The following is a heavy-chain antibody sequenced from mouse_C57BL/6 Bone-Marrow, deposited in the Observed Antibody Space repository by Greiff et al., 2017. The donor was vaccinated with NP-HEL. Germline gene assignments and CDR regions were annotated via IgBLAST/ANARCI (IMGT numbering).Heavy chain of an antibody. D-gene: IGHD4-1*02. V-gene: IGHV5-4*01. CDR2: ISDGGSYT. J-gene: IGHJ4*01. CDR1: GFTFSSYA. Sequence: EVQRVESGGGLVKPGGSLKLSCAASGFTFSSYAMSWVRQTPEKRLEWVATISDGGSYTYYPDNVKGRFTISRDNAKNNLYLQMSHLKSEDTAMYYCARGQLGRDYYAMDYWGQGTSVTVSS. CDR3: ARGQLGRDYYAMDY.